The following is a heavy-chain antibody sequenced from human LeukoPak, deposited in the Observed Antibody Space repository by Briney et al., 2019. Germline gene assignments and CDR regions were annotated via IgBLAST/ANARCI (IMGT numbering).Heavy chain of an antibody. D-gene: IGHD6-19*01. V-gene: IGHV3-23*01. CDR1: GFTFSSYA. Sequence: GGSLRLSCAASGFTFSSYAMSWVRQAPGKGLEWVSAISGSGGSTYYADSVKGRFTISRDNSKNTLYLQMNSLRAEDTAVYYCAKVPPPYSSGWGYFDYWGQGTLVTVSS. CDR3: AKVPPPYSSGWGYFDY. CDR2: ISGSGGST. J-gene: IGHJ4*02.